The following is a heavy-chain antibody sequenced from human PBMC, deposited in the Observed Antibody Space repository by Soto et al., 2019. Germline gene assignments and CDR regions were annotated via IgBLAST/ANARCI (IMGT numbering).Heavy chain of an antibody. CDR3: ARVGICYDRSGYLDY. Sequence: QVQLVQSGAEVKKPGSSVKVSCKASGGTFSSYAINWVRQAPGQGLEWMGGIIPIFGTTNYAQKFQARVTITADESTFTAYMELSSLISDDTAVYYCARVGICYDRSGYLDYWGQGTLVTVSS. CDR1: GGTFSSYA. V-gene: IGHV1-69*12. CDR2: IIPIFGTT. D-gene: IGHD3-22*01. J-gene: IGHJ4*02.